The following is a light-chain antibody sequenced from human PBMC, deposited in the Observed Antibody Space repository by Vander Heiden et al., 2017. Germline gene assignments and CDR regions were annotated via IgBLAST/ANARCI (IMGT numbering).Light chain of an antibody. J-gene: IGKJ1*01. Sequence: DIVMTQYPDSLAVSPGERAAINCKSSQSVLETSNNRNYLAWYQQRAGQPPELLISWAAARESGVPDQFSGSGSGTDFTLTISSLQAEDVAVYYCHQYYTTPRTFGQGTRVEIK. CDR1: QSVLETSNNRNY. V-gene: IGKV4-1*01. CDR2: WAA. CDR3: HQYYTTPRT.